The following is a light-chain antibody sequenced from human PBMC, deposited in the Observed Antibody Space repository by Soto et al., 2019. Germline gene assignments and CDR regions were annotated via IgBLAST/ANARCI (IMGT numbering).Light chain of an antibody. CDR1: QSISTH. Sequence: EIQMTQSPSTLSASVGDRVTITCRASQSISTHLAWYQQKPGKAPEVLIYDASTLESGVPSRFSGSGSGTKFTLTFSSLQPDDFTTYYCQQYSSNLYTFGQGTKLEIK. CDR3: QQYSSNLYT. V-gene: IGKV1-5*01. J-gene: IGKJ2*01. CDR2: DAS.